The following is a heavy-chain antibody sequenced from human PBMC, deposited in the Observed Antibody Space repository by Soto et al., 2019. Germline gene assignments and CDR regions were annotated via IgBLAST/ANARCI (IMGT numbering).Heavy chain of an antibody. D-gene: IGHD2-2*01. Sequence: SQTLSLTCAISGDSVSSNTAAWNWIRQSPWRGLEWLGRTYYRSKWYNDYAISVKSRLTINPDTSKNQFSLHLNSVTPEDTAVYYCARVDIVVVPAAMGEYYYYGMDVWGQGTTVTVSS. CDR1: GDSVSSNTAA. CDR2: TYYRSKWYN. J-gene: IGHJ6*02. CDR3: ARVDIVVVPAAMGEYYYYGMDV. V-gene: IGHV6-1*01.